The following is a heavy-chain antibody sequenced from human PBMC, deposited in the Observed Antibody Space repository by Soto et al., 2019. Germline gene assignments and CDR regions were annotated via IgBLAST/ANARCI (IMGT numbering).Heavy chain of an antibody. D-gene: IGHD5-12*01. Sequence: ESLKICCNGSGYSLTTYSIRLVRQMPGKGLEWMGFIYPGDSDTRYSPSSQGQVTISADKSICTAYLQWRSLKASDTAMYSCARSLVDDQDVFAFCGQGSMVIGSS. CDR1: GYSLTTYS. CDR2: IYPGDSDT. CDR3: ARSLVDDQDVFAF. J-gene: IGHJ3*01. V-gene: IGHV5-51*01.